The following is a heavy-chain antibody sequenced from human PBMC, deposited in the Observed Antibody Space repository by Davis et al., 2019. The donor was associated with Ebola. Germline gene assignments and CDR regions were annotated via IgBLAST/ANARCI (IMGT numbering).Heavy chain of an antibody. J-gene: IGHJ3*02. CDR2: ISSNGNTI. CDR3: AREEYDYGLGTFDI. V-gene: IGHV3-30-3*01. CDR1: GFTFSAYA. D-gene: IGHD4/OR15-4a*01. Sequence: GESLKISCAASGFTFSAYAMNWVRQAPGKGLEWVAVISSNGNTIFYADSMKGRFIISRDNSKNTLFLQVNSLRAEDTALYYCAREEYDYGLGTFDIWGLGTVVTVSS.